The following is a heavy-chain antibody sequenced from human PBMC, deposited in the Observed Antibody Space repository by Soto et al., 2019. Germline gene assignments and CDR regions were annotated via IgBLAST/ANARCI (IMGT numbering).Heavy chain of an antibody. Sequence: EVQLVESGGGLVKPGESLRLSCAASGFTFINAWLSWVRQAPGKRLEWVGRIRGRAHGGTTDYAAPVNGRFTVSRDDSPNLVFLQMNSLRTQDNALYYCVPHLNYYDSGRRSAWGQGTLVTVSS. D-gene: IGHD3-10*01. J-gene: IGHJ5*02. V-gene: IGHV3-15*01. CDR1: GFTFINAW. CDR2: IRGRAHGGTT. CDR3: VPHLNYYDSGRRSA.